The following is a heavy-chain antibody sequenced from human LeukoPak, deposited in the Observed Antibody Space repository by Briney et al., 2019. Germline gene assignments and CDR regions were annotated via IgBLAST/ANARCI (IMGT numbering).Heavy chain of an antibody. CDR1: GFTFSSYS. Sequence: PGGSLRLSCAASGFTFSSYSMNWVRQAPGKGLEWVSSISSSSSYIYYADAVKGRFTISRDNAKNSLYLQMNSLRAEDTAVYYCARMLGFGEPYYWGQGTLVTVSS. CDR2: ISSSSSYI. V-gene: IGHV3-21*01. D-gene: IGHD3-10*01. J-gene: IGHJ4*02. CDR3: ARMLGFGEPYY.